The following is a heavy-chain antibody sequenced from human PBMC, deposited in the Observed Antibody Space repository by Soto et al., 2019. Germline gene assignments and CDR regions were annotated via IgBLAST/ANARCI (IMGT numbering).Heavy chain of an antibody. CDR3: ARTSTRGPRVDY. J-gene: IGHJ4*02. Sequence: QVQLQESGPGLVKPSGTLSLTCAVSGGSISTSNWWSWVRQPPGKVLEWIGEVYHSGTTNHNPSFKSRVAMSVDKSKHPFSLKLNAVTAADTALYYCARTSTRGPRVDYGGQGSLVTVSS. CDR2: VYHSGTT. D-gene: IGHD1-1*01. V-gene: IGHV4-4*02. CDR1: GGSISTSNW.